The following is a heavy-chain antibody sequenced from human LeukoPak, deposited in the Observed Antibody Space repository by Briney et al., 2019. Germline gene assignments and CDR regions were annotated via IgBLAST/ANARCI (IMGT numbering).Heavy chain of an antibody. CDR1: GFTFSHFW. CDR2: IKKTGSET. Sequence: GGSLRLSCAASGFTFSHFWMSWVRQAPGKGLEWVAYIKKTGSETYYVDSVKGRFTITRDNTRNSLFPQMYSLRAEDTAVYFCAREDGYCSGGNCYSYFDSWGQGTLVTVSS. J-gene: IGHJ4*02. CDR3: AREDGYCSGGNCYSYFDS. V-gene: IGHV3-7*01. D-gene: IGHD2-15*01.